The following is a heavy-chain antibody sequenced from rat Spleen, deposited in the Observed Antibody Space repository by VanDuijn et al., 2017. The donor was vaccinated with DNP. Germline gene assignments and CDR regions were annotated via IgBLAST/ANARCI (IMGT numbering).Heavy chain of an antibody. D-gene: IGHD1-2*01. Sequence: EVQLVESGGGLVQPGRSMKLSCAASGFTFSSFPMAWVRQAPTTGLEWVATISTSGSRTYYRDSVKGRFTISRDNAKSTLYLQMDSLRSEDTATYYCARHEDYSSYIYGFAYWGQGTLVTVSS. J-gene: IGHJ3*01. V-gene: IGHV5-46*01. CDR1: GFTFSSFP. CDR3: ARHEDYSSYIYGFAY. CDR2: ISTSGSRT.